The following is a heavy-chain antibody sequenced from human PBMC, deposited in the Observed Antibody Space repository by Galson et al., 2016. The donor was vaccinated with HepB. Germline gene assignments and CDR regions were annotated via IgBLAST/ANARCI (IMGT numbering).Heavy chain of an antibody. CDR2: ISYDVTNK. J-gene: IGHJ6*02. CDR1: EFTFSNYA. Sequence: SLRLSCAASEFTFSNYAMHWVRQAPGKGLEWVAVISYDVTNKDYADSVKGRFTIFRDNSNNTLYLQMITVTAADTAVYYCARGRFLGVWGQGTTVTVSS. CDR3: ARGRFLGV. V-gene: IGHV3-30*04.